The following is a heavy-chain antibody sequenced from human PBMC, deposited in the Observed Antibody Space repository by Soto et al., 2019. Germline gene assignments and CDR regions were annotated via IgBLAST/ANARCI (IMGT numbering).Heavy chain of an antibody. J-gene: IGHJ5*02. D-gene: IGHD2-15*01. V-gene: IGHV3-23*01. CDR2: ISGSGGST. CDR3: AKDREYCSGGSCYSVWFDP. CDR1: GFTFSSYA. Sequence: EVQLLESGGGLVQPGGSLRLSCAASGFTFSSYAMSWVRQAPGKGLEWVSAISGSGGSTYYADSVKGRFTISRDNSKNTLYLQMNSLRAEDTAVYYCAKDREYCSGGSCYSVWFDPWGQGTLVTVSS.